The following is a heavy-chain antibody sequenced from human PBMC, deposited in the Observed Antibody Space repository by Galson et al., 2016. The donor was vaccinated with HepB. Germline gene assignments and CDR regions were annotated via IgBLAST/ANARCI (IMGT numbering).Heavy chain of an antibody. Sequence: ETLSLTCTVSGGSISRNYWSWIRQSPGKGLEWIGYIYYSGSSHYNPSLESRVTILVDTSKNQFFLKLNSVTAADTAVYYCARFAARDFYGLDVWGPGTTVTVSS. D-gene: IGHD5-24*01. J-gene: IGHJ6*02. CDR1: GGSISRNY. CDR3: ARFAARDFYGLDV. CDR2: IYYSGSS. V-gene: IGHV4-59*08.